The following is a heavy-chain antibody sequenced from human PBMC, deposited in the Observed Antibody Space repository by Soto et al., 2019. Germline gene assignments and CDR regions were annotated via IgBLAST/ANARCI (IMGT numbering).Heavy chain of an antibody. J-gene: IGHJ5*02. D-gene: IGHD3-3*01. Sequence: EVQLVESGGGLVQPGRSLRLSCAASGFTFDDYAMHWVRQAPGRGLEWVSGLSWNSGSVDYADSVKGRFTISRDNAKNSLYLQMNSLRAEDTAVYYCARDQLGHYDFWSGWFDPWGQGTLVTVSS. CDR3: ARDQLGHYDFWSGWFDP. V-gene: IGHV3-9*01. CDR1: GFTFDDYA. CDR2: LSWNSGSV.